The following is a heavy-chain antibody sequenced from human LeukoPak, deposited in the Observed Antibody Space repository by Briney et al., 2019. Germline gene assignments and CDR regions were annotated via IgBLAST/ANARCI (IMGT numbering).Heavy chain of an antibody. J-gene: IGHJ5*02. Sequence: SETLSLTCAVSGGSISSSNWWSWVRQPPGKGLEWIGEIYHSGSTNYNPSLKSRVTISVDKSKNQFSLKLSSVTAADTAVYYCAREATYAPGWLDPWGQGTLVTVSS. CDR1: GGSISSSNW. CDR3: AREATYAPGWLDP. V-gene: IGHV4-4*02. CDR2: IYHSGST. D-gene: IGHD1-26*01.